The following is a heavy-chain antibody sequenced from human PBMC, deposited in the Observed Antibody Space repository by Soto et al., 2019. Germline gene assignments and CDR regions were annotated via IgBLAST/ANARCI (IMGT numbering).Heavy chain of an antibody. D-gene: IGHD2-2*01. J-gene: IGHJ6*03. Sequence: QVHLLESGPGLVEPSGTLSLTCTVSGGSISSRNRWSWVRQSPGKGLEWIGEVSHSGSTNSNPSLKGRVTISLYKSNNQFSQNLESMTAADAAVYFCANTRGLGLMDAWGKGTTVVVSS. V-gene: IGHV4-4*02. CDR3: ANTRGLGLMDA. CDR1: GGSISSRNR. CDR2: VSHSGST.